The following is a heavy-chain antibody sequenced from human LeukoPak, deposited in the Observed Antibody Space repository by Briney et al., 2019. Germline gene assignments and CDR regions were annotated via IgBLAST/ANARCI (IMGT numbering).Heavy chain of an antibody. D-gene: IGHD3-22*01. Sequence: PSETLSLTCTVSGGSISSSYWSWLRQPPGKGLEWIGYIHHSGGTNYNPSLKSRVTISVDTSKNQFSLKLNSVTAADTAVYYCARDVYDRSGYSGFDYWGQGTLVTVSS. V-gene: IGHV4-59*01. CDR2: IHHSGGT. CDR3: ARDVYDRSGYSGFDY. J-gene: IGHJ4*02. CDR1: GGSISSSY.